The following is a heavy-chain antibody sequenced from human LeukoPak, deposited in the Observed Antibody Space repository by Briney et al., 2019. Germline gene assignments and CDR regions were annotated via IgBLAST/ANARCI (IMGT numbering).Heavy chain of an antibody. D-gene: IGHD3-22*01. CDR1: GFTFSSYW. J-gene: IGHJ4*02. CDR2: INSDGSST. V-gene: IGHV3-74*01. Sequence: GGSLRLSCAGSGFTFSSYWMHWVRQAPGKGLVWVSRINSDGSSTSYADPVKGRFTISRDNAKNTLYLQMNSLRAEDTAVYYCARSDEYYYDSSGYYDPYFDYWGQGTLVTVSS. CDR3: ARSDEYYYDSSGYYDPYFDY.